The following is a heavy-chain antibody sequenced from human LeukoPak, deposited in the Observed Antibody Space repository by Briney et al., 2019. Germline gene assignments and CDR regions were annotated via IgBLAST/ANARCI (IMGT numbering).Heavy chain of an antibody. J-gene: IGHJ4*02. D-gene: IGHD2-15*01. CDR2: IYHSGST. CDR3: APLGYCSGDDCHRPY. CDR1: SGSISSHNW. V-gene: IGHV4-4*02. Sequence: PSETLSLTCAVSSGSISSHNWWSWVRQPPGRGLEWIGEIYHSGSTNYNPSLKSRVTISVDKSKNQFSLKLNSVTAADTAVYYCAPLGYCSGDDCHRPYWGQGALVTVSS.